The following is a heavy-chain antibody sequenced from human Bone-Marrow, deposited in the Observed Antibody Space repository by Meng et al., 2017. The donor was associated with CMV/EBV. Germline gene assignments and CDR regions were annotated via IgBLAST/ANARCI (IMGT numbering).Heavy chain of an antibody. CDR1: GGSISSYY. D-gene: IGHD4-23*01. CDR2: IYYSGST. V-gene: IGHV4-59*01. CDR3: ARDGADSIYGGNEEHDAFDI. J-gene: IGHJ3*02. Sequence: SETLSLTCTVSGGSISSYYWSWIRQPPGKGLEWIGYIYYSGSTNYNPSLKSRVTISVDTSKNQFSLKLSSVTAADTAVYYCARDGADSIYGGNEEHDAFDIWGQGTMVTVSS.